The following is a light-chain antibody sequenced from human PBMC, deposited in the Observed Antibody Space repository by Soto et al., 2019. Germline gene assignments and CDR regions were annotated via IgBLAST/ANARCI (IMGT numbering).Light chain of an antibody. CDR1: SSNIGSNT. J-gene: IGLJ2*01. CDR3: AAWDDSLNGPV. Sequence: QSVLTQPPSASGTPGQRVTISCSGSSSNIGSNTVNWYQQHPGTAPKLLIYSNNQRPSGVPDRFSASKSGTSASLAISGLQSEDEADYYCAAWDDSLNGPVFGGGTKVTVL. CDR2: SNN. V-gene: IGLV1-44*01.